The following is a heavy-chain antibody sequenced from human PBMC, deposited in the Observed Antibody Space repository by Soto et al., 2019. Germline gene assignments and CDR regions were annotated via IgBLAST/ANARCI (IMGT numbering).Heavy chain of an antibody. D-gene: IGHD2-2*01. J-gene: IGHJ3*02. Sequence: QTLSVTGAISGDGCCGSSAAWYGVRQSPTRGLEWLGRTYYRSKWYNDYAVSVKSRITINPDTSKNQFSLPPNSVTPEDTAVYYCARDLDIVLVPPAQKREIHIWGQGPMVT. V-gene: IGHV6-1*01. CDR1: GDGCCGSSAA. CDR2: TYYRSKWYN. CDR3: ARDLDIVLVPPAQKREIHI.